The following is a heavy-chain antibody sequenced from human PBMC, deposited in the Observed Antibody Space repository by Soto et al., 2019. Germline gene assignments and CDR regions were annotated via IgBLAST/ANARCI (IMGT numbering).Heavy chain of an antibody. J-gene: IGHJ5*02. V-gene: IGHV3-30*18. CDR2: ISYDGSNK. D-gene: IGHD3-10*02. CDR3: AKDLRIAVRGVFLNWFDP. CDR1: GFTFSSYG. Sequence: QVQLVESGGGVVQPGRSLRLSCAASGFTFSSYGMHWVRQAPGKGLEWVAVISYDGSNKYYADSVKGRFTISRDNSKNTLYLQMNSLRAEDTAVYYCAKDLRIAVRGVFLNWFDPWGQGTLVTVSS.